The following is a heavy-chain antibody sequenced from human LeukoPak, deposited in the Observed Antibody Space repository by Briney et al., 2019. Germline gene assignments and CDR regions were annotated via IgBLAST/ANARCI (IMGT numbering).Heavy chain of an antibody. CDR3: ARMHYFDY. CDR2: ISSSSSTI. J-gene: IGHJ4*02. CDR1: GFTFSTYS. V-gene: IGHV3-48*02. Sequence: GGSLRLSCAASGFTFSTYSMNWVRQVPGMGLEWVSYISSSSSTIFYADSVKGRFTISRDNAKNSLYLQMNSLRDEDTAVYYCARMHYFDYWGQGTLVTVSS.